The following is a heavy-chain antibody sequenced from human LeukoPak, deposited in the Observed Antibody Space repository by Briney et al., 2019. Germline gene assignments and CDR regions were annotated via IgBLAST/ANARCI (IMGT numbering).Heavy chain of an antibody. D-gene: IGHD6-13*01. CDR2: INSDGNII. J-gene: IGHJ4*02. CDR3: VAGMGNY. V-gene: IGHV3-74*01. CDR1: GFTFSSYS. Sequence: GGSLRLSCAASGFTFSSYSMNWVRQVPGKGLVWVSRINSDGNIITYADSVKGRFTISRDNARNMVYLQMNSLRAEDTAVYYCVAGMGNYWGQGTLVPV.